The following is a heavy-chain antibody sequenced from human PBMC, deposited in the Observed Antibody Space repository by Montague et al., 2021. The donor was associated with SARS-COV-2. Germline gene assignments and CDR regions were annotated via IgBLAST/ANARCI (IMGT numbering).Heavy chain of an antibody. Sequence: TLSLTCIVSGDSISSGGYYWSGIRQHPRKGLEWIGYIYYSGSTYYNPSLKSRLSISLDTSKNHFSLRLSSVTAADTAVYYCARSESPSYSSSPFDYWGQGTLVTVSS. V-gene: IGHV4-31*03. CDR1: GDSISSGGYY. CDR3: ARSESPSYSSSPFDY. CDR2: IYYSGST. J-gene: IGHJ4*02. D-gene: IGHD6-13*01.